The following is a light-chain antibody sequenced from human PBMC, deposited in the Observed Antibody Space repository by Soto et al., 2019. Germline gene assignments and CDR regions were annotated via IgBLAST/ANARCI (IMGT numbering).Light chain of an antibody. CDR2: GAS. J-gene: IGKJ1*01. V-gene: IGKV3-15*01. CDR3: QQYNDWPRT. Sequence: EILLTQSPATLSVSPGERVTLSCRASQNVNINLAWYQHKPGQAPRLLLYGASNRAADIPVKFSGSGSGTEFTLSISSLQYEDFAVYYCQQYNDWPRTFGQGTKVEI. CDR1: QNVNIN.